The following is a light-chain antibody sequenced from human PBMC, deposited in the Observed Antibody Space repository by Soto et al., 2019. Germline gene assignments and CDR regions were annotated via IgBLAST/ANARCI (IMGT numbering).Light chain of an antibody. CDR2: GAS. V-gene: IGKV1-9*01. CDR1: QDISIY. Sequence: IQLTQSPSSLSASVGDRVAITCRASQDISIYLAWYQQKPGKAPNLLVYGASTLQSGVPSRFSGSRSETDFTLTIDSLQPEDFVFYYCRQLASYTLTFGPG. J-gene: IGKJ3*01. CDR3: RQLASYTLT.